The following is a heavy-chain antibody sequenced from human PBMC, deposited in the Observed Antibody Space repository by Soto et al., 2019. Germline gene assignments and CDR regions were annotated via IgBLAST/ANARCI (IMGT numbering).Heavy chain of an antibody. V-gene: IGHV3-74*01. Sequence: GESLRLSCTASGFTLNNYCMHWVRQVPWKGLVWVSRINKDASSVDFADSVKGRFAIYKENAKNTLYLQMDSLRPEDMAVYYCARALAGSRNGFDVWGLGTMVTVSS. CDR1: GFTLNNYC. CDR2: INKDASSV. J-gene: IGHJ3*01. D-gene: IGHD6-19*01. CDR3: ARALAGSRNGFDV.